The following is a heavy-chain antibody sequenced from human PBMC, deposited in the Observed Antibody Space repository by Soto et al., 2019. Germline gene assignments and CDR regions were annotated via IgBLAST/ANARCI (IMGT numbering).Heavy chain of an antibody. J-gene: IGHJ4*02. CDR1: GFTVSDYS. CDR3: ATWAIAVGGEGF. D-gene: IGHD2-21*01. V-gene: IGHV3-48*02. CDR2: ISSTGDLL. Sequence: LVESGGRVVQPGGSLRLSCTASGFTVSDYSVNWVRQAPGKGLEWISHISSTGDLLLYADSVKGRFTIARDIAKNSLYLQMDSLRDEDSAVYYCATWAIAVGGEGFWGQGTLVTVSS.